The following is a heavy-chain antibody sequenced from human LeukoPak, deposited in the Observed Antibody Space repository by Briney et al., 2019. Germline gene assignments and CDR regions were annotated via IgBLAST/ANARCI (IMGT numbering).Heavy chain of an antibody. CDR3: ATDIHDYGSNSPYYYYGMDV. V-gene: IGHV1-24*01. Sequence: GASVTVSCTVSGYTLTELSMHWVRQAPGKGLEWMGGFDPEDGETIYAQKFQGRVTMTEDTSTDTAYMELSSLRSEDTAVYYCATDIHDYGSNSPYYYYGMDVWGQGTTVTVSS. D-gene: IGHD4-23*01. CDR1: GYTLTELS. J-gene: IGHJ6*02. CDR2: FDPEDGET.